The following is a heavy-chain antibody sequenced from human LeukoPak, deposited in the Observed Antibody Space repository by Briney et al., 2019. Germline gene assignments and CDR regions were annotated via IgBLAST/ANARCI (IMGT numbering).Heavy chain of an antibody. V-gene: IGHV4-4*07. CDR2: IYSSGTT. Sequence: SETLSLPCTVSGGSMSNFYWSWTRQSAGKGLEWIGRIYSSGTTNYNPSLKSRVTMSVDTSKNQFSLKLNSVTAADTAVYYCARGIPYGACDMWGQGTMVTVSS. CDR1: GGSMSNFY. D-gene: IGHD4-17*01. J-gene: IGHJ3*02. CDR3: ARGIPYGACDM.